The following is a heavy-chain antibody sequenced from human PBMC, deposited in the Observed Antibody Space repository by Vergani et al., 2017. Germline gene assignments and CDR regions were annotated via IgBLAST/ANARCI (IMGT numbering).Heavy chain of an antibody. CDR3: ARDSGWYFDY. V-gene: IGHV4-31*11. CDR1: GGSISSGGYY. D-gene: IGHD6-19*01. J-gene: IGHJ4*02. Sequence: QLQLQESGSGLVKPSQTLSLTCAVSGGSISSGGYYWSWIRQHPGKGLEWIGYIYYSGSTYYNPSLKSRVTISVDTSKNQFSLKLSSVTAADTAVYYCARDSGWYFDYWGQGTLVTVSS. CDR2: IYYSGST.